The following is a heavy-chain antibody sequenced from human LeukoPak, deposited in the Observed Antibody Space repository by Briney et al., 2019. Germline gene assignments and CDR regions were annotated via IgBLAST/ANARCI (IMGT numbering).Heavy chain of an antibody. Sequence: SETLSLTCTVSGGSISSYYWSWIRQPPGKGLEWIGYFYYSGSTNYNPSLKSRVTISVDTSKNQFSLKLSSVTAADTAVYYCARQIQYYSVGAPAYWGQGTLVTVSS. CDR1: GGSISSYY. V-gene: IGHV4-59*08. CDR2: FYYSGST. J-gene: IGHJ4*02. CDR3: ARQIQYYSVGAPAY. D-gene: IGHD1-26*01.